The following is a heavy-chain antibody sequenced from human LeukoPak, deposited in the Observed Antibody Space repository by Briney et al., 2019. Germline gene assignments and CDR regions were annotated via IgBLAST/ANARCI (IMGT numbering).Heavy chain of an antibody. CDR1: GFTFSSYA. CDR3: AISTLMVRGVIVDY. Sequence: PGGSLRLSCAASGFTFSSYAMSWVRQAPGKGLEWVSAISGSGGSTYYADSVKGRFTISRDNSKNTLYLQMNSLRAEDTAVYYCAISTLMVRGVIVDYWGQGTLVTVSS. CDR2: ISGSGGST. J-gene: IGHJ4*02. V-gene: IGHV3-23*01. D-gene: IGHD3-10*01.